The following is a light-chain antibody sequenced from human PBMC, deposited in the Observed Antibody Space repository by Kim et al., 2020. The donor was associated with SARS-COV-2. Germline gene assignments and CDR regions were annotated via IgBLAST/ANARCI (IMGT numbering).Light chain of an antibody. CDR3: NSRDTNDNVL. Sequence: SELTQDPAVSVALGQTVRITCQGDSLRSYYATWYQQKPGQAPILVIYGKNNRPSGIPDRFSGSSSGNTASLTITGTQAGDEADYYCNSRDTNDNVLFGGGTQLTVL. J-gene: IGLJ2*01. CDR1: SLRSYY. V-gene: IGLV3-19*01. CDR2: GKN.